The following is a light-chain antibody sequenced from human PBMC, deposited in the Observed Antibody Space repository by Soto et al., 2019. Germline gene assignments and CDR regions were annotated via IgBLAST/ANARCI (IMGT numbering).Light chain of an antibody. V-gene: IGKV3-11*01. CDR2: DTS. J-gene: IGKJ5*01. CDR3: HQRNT. Sequence: LVLRQSPVTLSLSPGDRATLSCRASQSVSTYLAWYRQTPGQAPRLLIYDTSNGATGVPPRFSGSRSGTDFTLTISSVEPEDFAVFYCHQRNTFGQGTRLEIK. CDR1: QSVSTY.